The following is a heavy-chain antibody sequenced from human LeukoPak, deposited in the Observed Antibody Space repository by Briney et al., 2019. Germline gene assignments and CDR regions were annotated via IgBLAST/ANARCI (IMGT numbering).Heavy chain of an antibody. Sequence: GGSLRLSCAASGFTFSSYGMSWVRQAPGKGLEWVSSISNSGGSTYHADSVKGRFTISRDNSKNTLYLQMNSLRAEDTAVYYCAREATRISPALDVWGKGTTVTISS. CDR1: GFTFSSYG. CDR2: ISNSGGST. D-gene: IGHD2-15*01. V-gene: IGHV3-23*01. CDR3: AREATRISPALDV. J-gene: IGHJ6*04.